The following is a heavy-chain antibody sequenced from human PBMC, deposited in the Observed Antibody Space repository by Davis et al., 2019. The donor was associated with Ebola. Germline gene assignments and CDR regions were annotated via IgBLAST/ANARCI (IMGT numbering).Heavy chain of an antibody. CDR1: GYTFTDYY. Sequence: AASVKVSCKTSGYTFTDYYMHWVRQAPGQGLEWMGRINPKTGDTNYAQKFQGRVTMTRDTSISTAYMELSGLRSDDTAVFYCASSLTVAGATPGLFDCWGQCTLVTVSS. CDR3: ASSLTVAGATPGLFDC. CDR2: INPKTGDT. D-gene: IGHD6-19*01. J-gene: IGHJ4*02. V-gene: IGHV1-2*06.